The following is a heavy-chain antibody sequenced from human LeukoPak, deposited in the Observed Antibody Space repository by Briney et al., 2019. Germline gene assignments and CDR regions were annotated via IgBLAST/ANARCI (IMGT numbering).Heavy chain of an antibody. D-gene: IGHD1-7*01. CDR3: ASARGSYNWNYHWFDP. V-gene: IGHV1-18*01. CDR1: GYTFTSYG. J-gene: IGHJ5*02. CDR2: ISAYNGNT. Sequence: GASVKVSCKASGYTFTSYGISWVRQAPGQGLEWIGWISAYNGNTNYAQKLQGRVTMTPDTSTSTAYLELRSLRSDDTAVYYCASARGSYNWNYHWFDPWGQGTLVTVSS.